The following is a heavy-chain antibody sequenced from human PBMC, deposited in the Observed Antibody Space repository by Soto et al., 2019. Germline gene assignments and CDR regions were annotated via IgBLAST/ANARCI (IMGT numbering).Heavy chain of an antibody. Sequence: QITLKESGPTLVEPTQTLTLTCTFSGFSLSTSGVGVGWIRQPPGKALEWLELIYWDDDKRYSPALKSRRTITKDTSKNQVVLTMTNMDPVDTAPYYCAHRPSYCSGGSCYSGFDYWGQGTLVTVSS. D-gene: IGHD2-15*01. CDR3: AHRPSYCSGGSCYSGFDY. J-gene: IGHJ4*02. CDR2: IYWDDDK. V-gene: IGHV2-5*02. CDR1: GFSLSTSGVG.